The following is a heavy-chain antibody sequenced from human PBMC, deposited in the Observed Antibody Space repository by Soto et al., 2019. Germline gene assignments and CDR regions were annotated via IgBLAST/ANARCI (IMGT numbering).Heavy chain of an antibody. J-gene: IGHJ3*02. D-gene: IGHD2-15*01. CDR3: ARAGCSGGSCYSGAFDI. CDR2: IYYSGST. V-gene: IGHV4-30-4*01. Sequence: SPTLSLTCTVSGGSISSGDYYWSWIRQPPGKGLEWIGYIYYSGSTYYNPSLKSRVTISVDTSKNQFSLKLSSVTAADTAVYYCARAGCSGGSCYSGAFDIWGQGTMVTVSS. CDR1: GGSISSGDYY.